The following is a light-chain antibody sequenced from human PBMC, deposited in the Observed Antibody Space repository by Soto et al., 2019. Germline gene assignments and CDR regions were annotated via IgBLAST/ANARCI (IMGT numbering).Light chain of an antibody. CDR2: TNN. CDR1: SSNIGSNY. J-gene: IGLJ1*01. CDR3: AAWDDSLSGYV. V-gene: IGLV1-47*01. Sequence: QSVLTQPPSASGTPGQRVTMSCFGSSSNIGSNYVYWYQQLPGAAPKLLIYTNNQRPSGVPDRFSGSKSGTSASLAISGHRSEDEADYYCAAWDDSLSGYVFGTGTKVTVL.